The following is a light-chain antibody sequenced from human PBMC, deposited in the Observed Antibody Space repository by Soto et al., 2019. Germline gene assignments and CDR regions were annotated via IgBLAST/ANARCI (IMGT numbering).Light chain of an antibody. V-gene: IGLV1-51*01. CDR2: DDN. CDR3: GSWDSSLSAYV. J-gene: IGLJ1*01. Sequence: QSALTQPPSVSAAPGQKVTISCSGSSSNIGGNSVSWYQQLPGTAPKLLIYDDNKRPSGIPDRFSGSKSGTSATLGITGFQTGHEADYYCGSWDSSLSAYVFGTGTKV. CDR1: SSNIGGNS.